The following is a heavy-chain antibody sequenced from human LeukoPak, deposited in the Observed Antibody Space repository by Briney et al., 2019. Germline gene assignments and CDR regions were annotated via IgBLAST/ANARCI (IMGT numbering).Heavy chain of an antibody. Sequence: ASQTLSLTCTVSGGSISSGSYYWSWIRQPAGKGLEWIGRIYTSGSTNYNPSLKSRVTMSVDTSKNQFSLKLSSVTAADTAVYYCARGEYGDYGGTPYYYYYMDVWGKGTTVTVSS. V-gene: IGHV4-61*02. CDR2: IYTSGST. CDR1: GGSISSGSYY. D-gene: IGHD4-17*01. CDR3: ARGEYGDYGGTPYYYYYMDV. J-gene: IGHJ6*03.